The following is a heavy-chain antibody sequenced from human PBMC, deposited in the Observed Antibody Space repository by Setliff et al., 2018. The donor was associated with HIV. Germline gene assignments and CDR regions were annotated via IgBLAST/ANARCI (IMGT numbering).Heavy chain of an antibody. V-gene: IGHV2-5*02. J-gene: IGHJ6*03. Sequence: SGPTLVNPTQTLTLTCTFSGFSFSTNGVGVGWIRQPPGKALEWLALIYWDDDKLYNPSLTTRLTVTKDTSKNQVVLTMTNMDPVDTATYYCARYSSGHSDYYYYYMDVWGKGTTVTV. CDR2: IYWDDDK. D-gene: IGHD6-19*01. CDR3: ARYSSGHSDYYYYYMDV. CDR1: GFSFSTNGVG.